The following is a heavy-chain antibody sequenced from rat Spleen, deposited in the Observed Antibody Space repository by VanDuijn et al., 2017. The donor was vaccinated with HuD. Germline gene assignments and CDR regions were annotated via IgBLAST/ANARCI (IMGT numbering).Heavy chain of an antibody. Sequence: EVQLVESGGGLVQPGRSMKLSCAASGFTFSAWPMAWVRQTPTKGLEWVATIRPSGGNTYYRDSVRGRFTISRDNAKSTLYLQMDSLRSEDTATYYCARLDYWGQGVMVTVSS. V-gene: IGHV5-46*01. J-gene: IGHJ2*01. CDR1: GFTFSAWP. CDR2: IRPSGGNT. CDR3: ARLDY.